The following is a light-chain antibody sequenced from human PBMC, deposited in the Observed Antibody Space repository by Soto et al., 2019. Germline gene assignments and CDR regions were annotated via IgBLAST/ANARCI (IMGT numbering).Light chain of an antibody. Sequence: TVLTQSPATLSLSPGERATLSCRSSHSVGDYLAWYQQKPGQAPRLLIYDASNRAAGVPYRFRGSGSGTDFTLTISSVEPEDIGVYYCQQRSDWPPITFGQGTRLEIK. CDR1: HSVGDY. CDR3: QQRSDWPPIT. V-gene: IGKV3-11*01. J-gene: IGKJ5*01. CDR2: DAS.